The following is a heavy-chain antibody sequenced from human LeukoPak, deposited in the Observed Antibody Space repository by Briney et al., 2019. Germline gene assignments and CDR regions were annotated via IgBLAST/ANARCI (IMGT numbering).Heavy chain of an antibody. CDR1: GYSISSGYY. Sequence: SETLSLTCTVSGYSISSGYYWGWIRQPPGEGLEWIGSIYHSGSTYYNPSLKSRVTISVDTSKNQFSLKLSSVTAADTAVYYCARNTHQRYSVTRFDPWGQGTLVTVSS. CDR2: IYHSGST. D-gene: IGHD6-13*01. CDR3: ARNTHQRYSVTRFDP. J-gene: IGHJ5*02. V-gene: IGHV4-38-2*02.